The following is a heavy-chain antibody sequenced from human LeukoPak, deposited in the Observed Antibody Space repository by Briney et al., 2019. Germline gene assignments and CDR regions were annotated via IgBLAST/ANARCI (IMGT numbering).Heavy chain of an antibody. CDR2: IYHSGKT. J-gene: IGHJ6*03. CDR3: ARDWGVTGRPGYMDV. D-gene: IGHD6-6*01. Sequence: SETLSLTCTVSGGSINGYYWSWIRQSPGKGLEWIGYIYHSGKTYYNPSLKSRITISVDTSKNQFSLKVTSVTAADTAVYYCARDWGVTGRPGYMDVWGKGTTVTVSS. V-gene: IGHV4-59*01. CDR1: GGSINGYY.